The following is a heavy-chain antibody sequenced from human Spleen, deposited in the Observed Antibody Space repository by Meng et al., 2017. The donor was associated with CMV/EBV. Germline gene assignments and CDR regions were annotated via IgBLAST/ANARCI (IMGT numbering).Heavy chain of an antibody. Sequence: VKVSCKSSGANFKDYNFNWVRQAPGQGLEWMGRIITVLEMTDYAQKFQGRVTITADEPTSTVYMELSSLRSEDTAVYYCATGASPDPWGQGTLVTVSS. V-gene: IGHV1-69*02. CDR2: IITVLEMT. D-gene: IGHD7-27*01. J-gene: IGHJ5*02. CDR3: ATGASPDP. CDR1: GANFKDYN.